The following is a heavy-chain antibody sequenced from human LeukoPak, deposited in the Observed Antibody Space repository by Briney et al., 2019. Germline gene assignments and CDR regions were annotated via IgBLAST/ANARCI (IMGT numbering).Heavy chain of an antibody. Sequence: GGSLRLSCAASGFTFSSYWMHWVRQAPGKGLVWVSRINSDGSSTSYADSVKGRFTISRDNAKNTLYLQMNSLRAEDTAVYYCARVGPCSGGSCYSRNWFDPWGQGTRVTVSS. D-gene: IGHD2-15*01. CDR3: ARVGPCSGGSCYSRNWFDP. CDR2: INSDGSST. J-gene: IGHJ5*02. CDR1: GFTFSSYW. V-gene: IGHV3-74*01.